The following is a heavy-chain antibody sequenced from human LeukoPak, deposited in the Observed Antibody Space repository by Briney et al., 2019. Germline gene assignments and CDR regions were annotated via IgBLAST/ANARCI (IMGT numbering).Heavy chain of an antibody. Sequence: PSQTLSLTCAVSGGSISSGGYPWSWIRQPPGKGLEWIGYIYHSGSTYYNPSLKSRVTISVDRSKNQFSLKLSSVTAADTAVYYCARAIWFGELDSWGQGTLVTVSS. CDR3: ARAIWFGELDS. V-gene: IGHV4-30-2*01. D-gene: IGHD3-10*01. CDR1: GGSISSGGYP. CDR2: IYHSGST. J-gene: IGHJ5*01.